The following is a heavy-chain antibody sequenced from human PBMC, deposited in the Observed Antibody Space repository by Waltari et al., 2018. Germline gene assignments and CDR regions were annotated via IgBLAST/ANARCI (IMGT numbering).Heavy chain of an antibody. V-gene: IGHV1-69*13. CDR2: IIHIFGTA. Sequence: QVQLVQSGAAVKKPGSSVKVSCKASGGTFSSYAISWVRQAPGQGLEWMGGIIHIFGTANNAQKFQGRVTSTADESTSTAYMELSSLRSEDTAVYYCARSTLLVGATDYFDYWGQGTLVTVSS. CDR3: ARSTLLVGATDYFDY. D-gene: IGHD1-26*01. CDR1: GGTFSSYA. J-gene: IGHJ4*02.